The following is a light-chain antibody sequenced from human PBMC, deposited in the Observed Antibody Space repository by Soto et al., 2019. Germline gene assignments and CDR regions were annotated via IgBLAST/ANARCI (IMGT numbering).Light chain of an antibody. V-gene: IGLV2-23*01. CDR2: EGS. Sequence: QSALTQPASVSGSPGQSITISCTGTNNDVGSSNLVSWYQQDPGKAPKLLIYEGSKRPSGISNRFSGSKSGNTASLSISGLQAEDEAVYYCCSFATSDSVVFGGGTKLTVL. CDR3: CSFATSDSVV. J-gene: IGLJ2*01. CDR1: NNDVGSSNL.